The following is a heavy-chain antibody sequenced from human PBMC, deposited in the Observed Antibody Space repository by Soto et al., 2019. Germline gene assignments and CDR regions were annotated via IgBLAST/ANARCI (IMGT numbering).Heavy chain of an antibody. CDR2: IKQDGSEK. V-gene: IGHV3-7*01. Sequence: EVQLVESGGGLVQPGGSLRLSCAASGFTFSSDWMSWVRQAPGKGLEWVANIKQDGSEKYYVDSVKGRFTISRDNAKNSLYLQMNSLRAEDTAVYYCARVSIAAAMDYWGQGTLVTVSS. CDR1: GFTFSSDW. CDR3: ARVSIAAAMDY. D-gene: IGHD6-13*01. J-gene: IGHJ4*02.